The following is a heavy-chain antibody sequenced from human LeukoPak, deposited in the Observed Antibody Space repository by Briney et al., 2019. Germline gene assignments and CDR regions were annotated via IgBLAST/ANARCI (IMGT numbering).Heavy chain of an antibody. CDR3: AKAPRSSGADYFDY. Sequence: GGSLRLSCAASRFTFDDYAMHWVRQAPGKGLEWVSGISWNSGSIGYADSVKGRFTISRDNAKNSLYLQMNSLRAEDMALYYCAKAPRSSGADYFDYWGQGTLVTVSS. J-gene: IGHJ4*02. CDR2: ISWNSGSI. D-gene: IGHD6-19*01. V-gene: IGHV3-9*03. CDR1: RFTFDDYA.